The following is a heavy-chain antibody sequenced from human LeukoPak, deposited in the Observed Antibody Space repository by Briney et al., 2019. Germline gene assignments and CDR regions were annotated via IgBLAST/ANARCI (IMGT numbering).Heavy chain of an antibody. CDR2: ISYDGSNK. J-gene: IGHJ4*02. D-gene: IGHD6-13*01. CDR3: ARGGWQLVLTDFDY. CDR1: GFPFSSYA. Sequence: LGGSLRLSCAASGFPFSSYAMHWVRQAPGKGLEGVAVISYDGSNKYYADSVKGRFTISRDNSKNTLYLQMNSLRAEDTAVYYCARGGWQLVLTDFDYWGQGTLVTVSS. V-gene: IGHV3-30-3*01.